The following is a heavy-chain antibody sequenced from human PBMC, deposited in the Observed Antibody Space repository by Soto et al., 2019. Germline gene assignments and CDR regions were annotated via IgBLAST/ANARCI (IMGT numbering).Heavy chain of an antibody. CDR2: IYTSGST. CDR3: ARTVGAAYYFDF. D-gene: IGHD1-26*01. V-gene: IGHV4-4*07. J-gene: IGHJ4*02. CDR1: GDSMTKYY. Sequence: PSETLSLTCNGSGDSMTKYYWSWIRQPAGKGLEWIGRIYTSGSTNYNPSLKSRVAMSIDTSNNHFSLNLKSVTAADTAVYYCARTVGAAYYFDFWGQGALVTVSS.